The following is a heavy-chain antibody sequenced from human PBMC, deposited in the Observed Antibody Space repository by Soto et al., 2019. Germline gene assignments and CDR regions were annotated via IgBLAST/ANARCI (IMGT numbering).Heavy chain of an antibody. J-gene: IGHJ6*02. CDR2: IIPMLGTP. V-gene: IGHV1-69*11. Sequence: QVQLVQSGAEVKKPGSSVKVSCKASGGTFSNYAISWVRQAPGQGLEGMGGIIPMLGTPNYAQKFQGRVTITADESTNTVYMDLRSLRSEDTAVYYCARVVAGAYYQDYFGMDVWGQGTTVTVSS. D-gene: IGHD6-19*01. CDR3: ARVVAGAYYQDYFGMDV. CDR1: GGTFSNYA.